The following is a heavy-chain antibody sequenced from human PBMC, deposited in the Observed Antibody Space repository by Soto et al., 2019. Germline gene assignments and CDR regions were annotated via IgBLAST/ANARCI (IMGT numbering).Heavy chain of an antibody. CDR2: INSDGSST. D-gene: IGHD6-13*01. CDR3: AKDPVLTLVDWFDP. V-gene: IGHV3-74*01. J-gene: IGHJ5*02. Sequence: PGGSLRLSCAASGFTFSSYWMHWVRQAPGKGLVWVSRINSDGSSTSYADSVKGRFTISRDNAKNTLYLQMNSLRAEDTAVYYCAKDPVLTLVDWFDPWGQGTLVTVSS. CDR1: GFTFSSYW.